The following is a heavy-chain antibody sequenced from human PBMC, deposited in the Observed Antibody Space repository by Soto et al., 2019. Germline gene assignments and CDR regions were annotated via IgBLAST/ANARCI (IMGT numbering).Heavy chain of an antibody. V-gene: IGHV1-2*02. D-gene: IGHD6-6*01. CDR1: GYTFAGQY. J-gene: IGHJ4*02. CDR3: ARDFSSSADGFDY. Sequence: ASVKVSCKASGYTFAGQYIHWVRQAPGQGLEWMGWINPKTGGTNYARKFQGRVTMTRETSMSTAYMELSRLRSDDTAVYYCARDFSSSADGFDYWGQGTLVTVSS. CDR2: INPKTGGT.